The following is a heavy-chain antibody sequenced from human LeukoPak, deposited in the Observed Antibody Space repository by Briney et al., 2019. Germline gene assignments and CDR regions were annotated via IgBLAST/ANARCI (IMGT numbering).Heavy chain of an antibody. CDR2: IASKTDGGAT. D-gene: IGHD3-10*01. J-gene: IGHJ4*02. CDR3: TTGIRGD. V-gene: IGHV3-15*07. CDR1: VLTVTNAW. Sequence: PGGCLRLSCSASVLTVTNAWMNWVRQAPWQGLDWVGRIASKTDGGATDYAAPVKGRFTISRDDSKNTLNLQMNSLKTEDTAVYYCTTGIRGDWGQGALVTVSS.